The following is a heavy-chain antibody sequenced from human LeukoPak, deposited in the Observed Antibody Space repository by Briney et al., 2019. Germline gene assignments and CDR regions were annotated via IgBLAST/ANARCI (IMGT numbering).Heavy chain of an antibody. CDR3: ASAGRGYSGYAFT. Sequence: RQXXGKXXEWIVYIYYSGSTNYNPSLKGRVTISVDTSKNQFSLKLSSVTAADTAVYYCASAGRGYSGYAFTWGQGTLVTVSS. J-gene: IGHJ5*02. V-gene: IGHV4-59*01. CDR2: IYYSGST. D-gene: IGHD5-12*01.